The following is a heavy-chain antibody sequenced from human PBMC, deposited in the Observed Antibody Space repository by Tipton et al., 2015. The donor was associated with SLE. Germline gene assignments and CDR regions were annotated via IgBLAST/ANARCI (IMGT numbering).Heavy chain of an antibody. V-gene: IGHV4-59*01. CDR3: ARVGFTFGVFPLYDDGIYV. Sequence: TLSLTCTVSGGSISSYYWSWIRQPPGKGLEWIGYIYYSGSTNYNPSLKSRVTIPVDTSKNQFSLKLSSVTAADTAVYYCARVGFTFGVFPLYDDGIYVWGQGTTFTFAS. J-gene: IGHJ6*02. CDR2: IYYSGST. CDR1: GGSISSYY. D-gene: IGHD3-3*01.